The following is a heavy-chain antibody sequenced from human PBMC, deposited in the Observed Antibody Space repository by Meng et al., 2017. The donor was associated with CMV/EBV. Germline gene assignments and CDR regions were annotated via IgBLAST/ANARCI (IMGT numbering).Heavy chain of an antibody. CDR3: ATQPLYCSSTSCYFSY. D-gene: IGHD2-2*01. CDR1: GYTFTSYG. CDR2: ISAYNGNT. V-gene: IGHV1-18*01. J-gene: IGHJ4*02. Sequence: ASVKVSCKASGYTFTSYGISWVRQAPGQGLEWMGWISAYNGNTNYAQKLQGRVTMTTDTSTSTAYMELRSLRSDDTAVYYCATQPLYCSSTSCYFSYWGQGTLVTVSS.